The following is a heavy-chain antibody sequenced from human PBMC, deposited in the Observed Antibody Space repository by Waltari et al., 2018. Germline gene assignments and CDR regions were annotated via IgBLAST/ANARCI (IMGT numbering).Heavy chain of an antibody. Sequence: QVQLQQWGAGLLKPSETLSLTCAVYGGSFSGYYWSWIRQPPGQGLEWIGEINHSGSTNYNPSLKSRVTISVDTSKNQFSLKLSSVTAADTAVYYCARLNYGDLRTPFYYYYGMDVWGQGTTVTVSS. D-gene: IGHD4-17*01. CDR1: GGSFSGYY. J-gene: IGHJ6*02. V-gene: IGHV4-34*01. CDR2: INHSGST. CDR3: ARLNYGDLRTPFYYYYGMDV.